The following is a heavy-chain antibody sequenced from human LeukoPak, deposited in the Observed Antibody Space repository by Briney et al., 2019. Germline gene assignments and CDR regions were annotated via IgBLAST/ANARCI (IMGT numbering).Heavy chain of an antibody. V-gene: IGHV3-48*03. J-gene: IGHJ5*02. CDR2: ISGSGSTI. CDR3: ARGRWFDP. Sequence: GGSLRLSCAASGFTFSIYEMNWVRQAPGKGLEWVSFISGSGSTIHFADSVKGRFTISRDNAKSSLYLQMNSLRGEDTAVYYCARGRWFDPWGQGTLVTVSS. CDR1: GFTFSIYE.